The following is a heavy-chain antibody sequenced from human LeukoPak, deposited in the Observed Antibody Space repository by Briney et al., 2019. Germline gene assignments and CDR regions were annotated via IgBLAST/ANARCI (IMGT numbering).Heavy chain of an antibody. CDR3: ARGAADFWSGYYRGYYYYGMDV. V-gene: IGHV1-8*01. CDR1: GYTFTSYD. Sequence: GASVKVSCKASGYTFTSYDINWVRQATGQGLEWMGWMNPNSGNTGYAQKFQGRVTMTRNTSISTAYMELSSLRSEDTAVYYCARGAADFWSGYYRGYYYYGMDVRGQGTTVTVSS. D-gene: IGHD3-3*01. J-gene: IGHJ6*02. CDR2: MNPNSGNT.